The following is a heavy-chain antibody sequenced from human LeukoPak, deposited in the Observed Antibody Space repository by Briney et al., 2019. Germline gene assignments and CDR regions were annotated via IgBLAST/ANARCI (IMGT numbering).Heavy chain of an antibody. D-gene: IGHD2-2*01. Sequence: ASVKVSFKASGYTFTGYYMHWVRQAPGQGLEWMGWINPNSGGTNYAQKFQGRVTMTRDTSISTAYMELSRLRSDDTAVYYCATSRGYCSSTSCRDDYYFDYWGQGTLVTVSS. CDR3: ATSRGYCSSTSCRDDYYFDY. CDR2: INPNSGGT. J-gene: IGHJ4*02. V-gene: IGHV1-2*02. CDR1: GYTFTGYY.